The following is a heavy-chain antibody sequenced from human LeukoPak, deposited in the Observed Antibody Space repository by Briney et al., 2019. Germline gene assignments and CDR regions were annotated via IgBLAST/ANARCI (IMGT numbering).Heavy chain of an antibody. CDR2: ISRDGSTP. CDR1: GFIFDDSL. Sequence: GGSLRLSCVASGFIFDDSLMHWVRQAPGKGLEWVSLISRDGSTPYYADSVKGRFTISRDNSKNSLFLQMNSLTTEDTAVYFCAGVIGGNCLNSGGQGTLSPSPQ. CDR3: AGVIGGNCLNS. V-gene: IGHV3-43*01. D-gene: IGHD3-16*01. J-gene: IGHJ5*01.